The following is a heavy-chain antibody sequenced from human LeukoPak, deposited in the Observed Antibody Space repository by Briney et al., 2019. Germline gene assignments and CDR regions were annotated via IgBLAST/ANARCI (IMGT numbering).Heavy chain of an antibody. J-gene: IGHJ3*02. V-gene: IGHV4-59*01. CDR1: GGSISSYY. CDR3: ATRGYSYALDAFDI. CDR2: IYYSGST. Sequence: SETLSLTCTVSGGSISSYYWSWIRQPPGQGLEWIGCIYYSGSTNYNPSLKSRVTISVDTSKNQFSLKLSSVTAADMAVYYCATRGYSYALDAFDIWGQGTMVTVSS. D-gene: IGHD5-18*01.